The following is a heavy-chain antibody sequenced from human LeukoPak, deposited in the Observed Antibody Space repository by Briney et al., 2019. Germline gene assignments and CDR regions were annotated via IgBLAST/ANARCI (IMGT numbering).Heavy chain of an antibody. CDR3: ARVPSSGYYPVYYFDY. V-gene: IGHV3-30*04. CDR1: GFTFSIYG. J-gene: IGHJ4*02. CDR2: ISYDGSNK. D-gene: IGHD3-22*01. Sequence: GRPLRLSCAASGFTFSIYGMHWLRQAPGKGLEWVTDISYDGSNKYYADSVKGRFTISRDNSKNTLYVQMNSLRAEDTAVYYCARVPSSGYYPVYYFDYWGQGTLVTVSS.